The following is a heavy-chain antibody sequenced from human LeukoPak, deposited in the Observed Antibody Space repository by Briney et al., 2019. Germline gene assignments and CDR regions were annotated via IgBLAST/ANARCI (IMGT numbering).Heavy chain of an antibody. V-gene: IGHV3-15*01. CDR1: GFPLSKPW. J-gene: IGHJ6*03. CDR3: TTDVYCSGGSCYSPTKNYYYYYYMDV. Sequence: GGSLRSSGAPSGFPLSKPWMGWARQAPGRGLGWVGRIKRKTVDGTPDYAAPVKGRFTISRDDSKNTLYLQMNSPKTEDTAVYYCTTDVYCSGGSCYSPTKNYYYYYYMDVWGKGTTVTVSS. D-gene: IGHD2-15*01. CDR2: IKRKTVDGTP.